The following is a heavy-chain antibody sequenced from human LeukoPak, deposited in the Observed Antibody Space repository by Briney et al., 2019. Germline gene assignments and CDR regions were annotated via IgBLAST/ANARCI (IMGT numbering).Heavy chain of an antibody. J-gene: IGHJ4*02. V-gene: IGHV1-8*01. CDR1: GYTFTSYD. D-gene: IGHD3-22*01. Sequence: ASVKVSCKASGYTFTSYDINWVRQATGQGLEWMGWMNPNSGNTGYAQKFQGRVTMTRDTSTSTVYMELSSLRSEDTAVYYCAREDYDSSGYPNLGYYFDYWGQGTLVTVSS. CDR3: AREDYDSSGYPNLGYYFDY. CDR2: MNPNSGNT.